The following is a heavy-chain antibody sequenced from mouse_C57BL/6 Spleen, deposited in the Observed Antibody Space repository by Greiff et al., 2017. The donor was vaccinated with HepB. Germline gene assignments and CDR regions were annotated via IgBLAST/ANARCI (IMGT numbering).Heavy chain of an antibody. V-gene: IGHV5-4*01. Sequence: EVMLVESGGGLVKPGGSLKLSCAASGFTFSSYAMSWVRQTPEKRLEWVATISDGGSYTYYPDNVKGRFTISRDNAKNNLYLQMSHLKSEDTAMYYCARDDLYYGYWFAYWGQGTLVTVSA. D-gene: IGHD2-2*01. CDR2: ISDGGSYT. J-gene: IGHJ3*01. CDR3: ARDDLYYGYWFAY. CDR1: GFTFSSYA.